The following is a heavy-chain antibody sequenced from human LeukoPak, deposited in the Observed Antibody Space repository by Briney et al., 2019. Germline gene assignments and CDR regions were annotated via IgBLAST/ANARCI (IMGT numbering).Heavy chain of an antibody. CDR2: IKQDGSEK. CDR3: ARARTLDY. CDR1: DFTFSSYD. V-gene: IGHV3-7*01. J-gene: IGHJ4*02. Sequence: GGSLRLSCAASDFTFSSYDMHWVRQAPGKGLEWVANIKQDGSEKYYVDSVKGRFTISRDNAKNSLYLQMNSLRAEDTAVYYCARARTLDYWGQGTLVTVSS.